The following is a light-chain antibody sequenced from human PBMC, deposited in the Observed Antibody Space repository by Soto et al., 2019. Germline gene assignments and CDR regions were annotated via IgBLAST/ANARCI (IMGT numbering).Light chain of an antibody. CDR1: QSISTY. CDR2: AAS. CDR3: QQTYSTPET. J-gene: IGKJ1*01. Sequence: DIQMTQSPSSLSASVGDRVTITCRASQSISTYLNWYQQNPGKAPKFLIYAASSLQSGFPSRFSGSGSGTHFTLTISNLQPEDFATYYCQQTYSTPETFGQGTKVEVK. V-gene: IGKV1-39*01.